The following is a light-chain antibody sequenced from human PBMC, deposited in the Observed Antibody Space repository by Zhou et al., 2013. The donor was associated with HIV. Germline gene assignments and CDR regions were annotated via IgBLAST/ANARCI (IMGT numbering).Light chain of an antibody. CDR2: AAS. Sequence: DIQMTQSPSSLSAYVGDRVIITCQASQDISNYINWYQQKPGKVPKLLIYAASTLQSGVPSRFSGSGSGTHFTLTISSLQPEDVATYYCQQSHSSPMYTFGQGTKLEI. J-gene: IGKJ2*01. CDR1: QDISNY. V-gene: IGKV1-27*01. CDR3: QQSHSSPMYT.